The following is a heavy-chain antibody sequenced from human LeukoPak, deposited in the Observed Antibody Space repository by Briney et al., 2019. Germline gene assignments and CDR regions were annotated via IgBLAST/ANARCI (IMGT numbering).Heavy chain of an antibody. CDR1: GFTFSTYA. D-gene: IGHD2-15*01. Sequence: GGSLRLSCAASGFTFSTYAMSWVRQAPGKGLEWVSTISTTGGNTYYADSVKGRFTISRDNSKNTQFLQMNSLRGEDTAVYYCLGYCSGGSCYSGARWGQGTLVTVYS. J-gene: IGHJ4*02. V-gene: IGHV3-23*01. CDR2: ISTTGGNT. CDR3: LGYCSGGSCYSGAR.